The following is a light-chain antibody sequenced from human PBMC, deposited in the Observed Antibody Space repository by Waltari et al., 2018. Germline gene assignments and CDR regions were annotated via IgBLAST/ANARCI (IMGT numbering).Light chain of an antibody. CDR2: GNS. J-gene: IGLJ3*02. CDR1: SSNIGAGYE. CDR3: QSYDSSLSGWV. V-gene: IGLV1-40*01. Sequence: QSVLTQPPSVSGAPGQRVPISCTASSSNIGAGYEVHGYQQLPGTAPKLLIYGNSNRPSGVPDRFSGSKSGTSASLAITGLQAEDEADYYCQSYDSSLSGWVFGGGTKLTVL.